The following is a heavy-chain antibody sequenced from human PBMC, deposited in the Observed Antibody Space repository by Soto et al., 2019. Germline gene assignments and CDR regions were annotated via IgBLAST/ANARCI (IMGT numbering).Heavy chain of an antibody. D-gene: IGHD3-10*01. CDR2: IYHSGST. Sequence: PSETLSLTCAVSGGSISSGGYSWSWIRQPPGKGLEWIGYIYHSGSTYYNPSLKSRVTISVDRSKNQFSLKLSSVTAADTAVYYCARGSPMVRGVVGFDYWGQGTLV. CDR3: ARGSPMVRGVVGFDY. V-gene: IGHV4-30-2*01. CDR1: GGSISSGGYS. J-gene: IGHJ4*02.